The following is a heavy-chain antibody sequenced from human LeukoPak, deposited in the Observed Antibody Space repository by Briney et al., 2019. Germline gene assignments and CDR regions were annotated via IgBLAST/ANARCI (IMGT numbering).Heavy chain of an antibody. V-gene: IGHV1-24*01. D-gene: IGHD6-19*01. CDR1: GYTLTELS. CDR2: FDPEDGET. Sequence: ASVKVSCKVSGYTLTELSMHWVRQAPGKGLEWMGGFDPEDGETIYAQKFQGRVTVTEDTSTDTAYMELSSLRSEDTAVYYCATGYSSGWYGNWFDPWGQGTLVTVSS. CDR3: ATGYSSGWYGNWFDP. J-gene: IGHJ5*02.